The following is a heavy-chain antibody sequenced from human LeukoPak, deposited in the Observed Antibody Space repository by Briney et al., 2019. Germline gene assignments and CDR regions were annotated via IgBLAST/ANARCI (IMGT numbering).Heavy chain of an antibody. CDR2: ITTTGDRI. Sequence: SGGSLRLSCIASGFTFSRYEMNWVRQAPGKGLEWIAYITTTGDRIQYADSVKGRFTISRDNSKNTLYLQMNSLRAEDTAVYYCARVLYDSSGNWFDPWGQGTLVTVSS. J-gene: IGHJ5*02. V-gene: IGHV3-23*01. D-gene: IGHD3-22*01. CDR3: ARVLYDSSGNWFDP. CDR1: GFTFSRYE.